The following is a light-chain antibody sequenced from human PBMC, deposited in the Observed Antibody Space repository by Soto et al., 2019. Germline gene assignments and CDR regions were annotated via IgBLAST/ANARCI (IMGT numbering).Light chain of an antibody. CDR2: AAS. J-gene: IGKJ1*01. Sequence: AIRMTQSPSSFSASTGDRVTITCRASQGISSYLAWYQQKPGKAPKLLIYAASTLQSGVPSRFIGSGSGTDLTLTISCLQSEDLATYYCQQYYSYPWTFGHGTNVEIK. CDR3: QQYYSYPWT. V-gene: IGKV1-8*01. CDR1: QGISSY.